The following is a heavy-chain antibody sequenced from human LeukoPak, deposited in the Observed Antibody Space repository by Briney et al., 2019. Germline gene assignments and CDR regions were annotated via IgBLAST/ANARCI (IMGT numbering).Heavy chain of an antibody. CDR3: ARPYYDFWSGYYDY. CDR2: INAGNGNT. D-gene: IGHD3-3*01. J-gene: IGHJ4*02. CDR1: GYTFTSYA. V-gene: IGHV1-3*01. Sequence: ASVKVSCKASGYTFTSYAMHWVRQAPGQRLEWMGWINAGNGNTKYSQKFQGRVTITRDTSASTAYMELSSLRSEDTAVYYSARPYYDFWSGYYDYWGQGTLVTVSS.